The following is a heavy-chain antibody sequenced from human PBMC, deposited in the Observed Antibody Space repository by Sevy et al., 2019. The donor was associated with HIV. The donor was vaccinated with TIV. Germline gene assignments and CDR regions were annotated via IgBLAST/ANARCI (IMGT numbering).Heavy chain of an antibody. V-gene: IGHV4-30-2*01. CDR2: IYHSGST. Sequence: SETLSLTCAVSGGSISSGGYSWRWIRQPPGKGLEWIGYIYHSGSTYYNPSLKSRVTISVDRSKNQFSLKRSSVTAADTAVYYCARGGASKPYYYGSGSYTHHFDYWGQGTLVTVSS. J-gene: IGHJ4*02. CDR3: ARGGASKPYYYGSGSYTHHFDY. CDR1: GGSISSGGYS. D-gene: IGHD3-10*01.